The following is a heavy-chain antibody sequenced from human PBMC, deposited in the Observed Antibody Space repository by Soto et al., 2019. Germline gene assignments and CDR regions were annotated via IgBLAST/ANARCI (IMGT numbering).Heavy chain of an antibody. Sequence: QVQLVESGGGVVQPGRSLSLSCAASGFTFRNYVMHCVRQAPGKGLEWVAVISSDGSNKYYADSVKGRFTISRDNSKNPLYLQMNSLRIEDTAVYYCTKDRATHRNYWGQGTLVTVSS. J-gene: IGHJ4*02. CDR1: GFTFRNYV. CDR3: TKDRATHRNY. V-gene: IGHV3-30*18. D-gene: IGHD5-12*01. CDR2: ISSDGSNK.